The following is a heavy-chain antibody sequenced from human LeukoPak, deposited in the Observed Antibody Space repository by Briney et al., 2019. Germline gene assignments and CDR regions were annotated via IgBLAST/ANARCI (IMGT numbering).Heavy chain of an antibody. CDR3: ARHYYDSSGLAYYFDN. CDR2: IRYSGRT. J-gene: IGHJ4*02. D-gene: IGHD3-22*01. CDR1: GGSVSSISSY. Sequence: PSETLPLTCTVSGGSVSSISSYWGWIRQPPGKGLEWIGSIRYSGRTYYNPSLQSRVTMSVDTSKNRFSLRLSSVTAADTAVYSCARHYYDSSGLAYYFDNWGQGTLVTVSS. V-gene: IGHV4-39*01.